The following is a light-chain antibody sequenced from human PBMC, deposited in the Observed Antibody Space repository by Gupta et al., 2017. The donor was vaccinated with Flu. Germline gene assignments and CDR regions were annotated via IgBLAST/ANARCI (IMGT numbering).Light chain of an antibody. Sequence: SITISCTGTSSDVGGYNYVSWYQQHPGKAPKLRIYDVSNRPSGVSNRFSGSESGNTASLTISGLQAEDEADYYCSSYTSSSTLVFGGGTKLTVL. CDR2: DVS. CDR3: SSYTSSSTLV. J-gene: IGLJ2*01. CDR1: SSDVGGYNY. V-gene: IGLV2-14*04.